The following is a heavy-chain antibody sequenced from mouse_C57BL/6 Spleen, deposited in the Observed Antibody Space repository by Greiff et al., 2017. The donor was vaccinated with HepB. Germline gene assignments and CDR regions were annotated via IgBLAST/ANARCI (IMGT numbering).Heavy chain of an antibody. CDR3: ARTVVADY. V-gene: IGHV14-2*01. Sequence: VQLKQSGAELVKPGASVKLSCTASGFNIKDYYMHWVKQRTEQGLEWIGRIAPEDGETKYAPNFQGKATITADTSSNTAYLQLSSLTSEDTAVYYCARTVVADYWGQGTTLTVSS. CDR1: GFNIKDYY. CDR2: IAPEDGET. D-gene: IGHD1-1*01. J-gene: IGHJ2*01.